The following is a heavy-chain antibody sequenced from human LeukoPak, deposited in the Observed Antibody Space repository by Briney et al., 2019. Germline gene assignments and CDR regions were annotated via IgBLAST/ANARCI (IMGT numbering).Heavy chain of an antibody. Sequence: GGSLRLSCAASRLTFSSYWMHWVRQAPGKGLVWVSRINSDGSSTTYADSVKGRFTISRDNAKNTLYLQMNSLRDEDTAVYYCARTLSGSYSRNYWGQGTLVTVSS. CDR1: RLTFSSYW. D-gene: IGHD1-26*01. CDR2: INSDGSST. V-gene: IGHV3-74*01. J-gene: IGHJ4*02. CDR3: ARTLSGSYSRNY.